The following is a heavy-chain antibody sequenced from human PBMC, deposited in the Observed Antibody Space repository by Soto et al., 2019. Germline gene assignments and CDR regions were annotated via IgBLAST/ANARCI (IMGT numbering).Heavy chain of an antibody. CDR2: INHSGST. D-gene: IGHD2-8*02. V-gene: IGHV4-34*01. CDR1: GGSFSGYY. Sequence: QVQLQQWGAGLLKPSETLSLTCAVYGGSFSGYYWTWIRQPPGTGLEWIGEINHSGSTNYNPSLNSRVTISVDTSKKQFSLKLTSVAAADTAVYYCARDKITGLFDYWGQGTLVTGSS. CDR3: ARDKITGLFDY. J-gene: IGHJ4*02.